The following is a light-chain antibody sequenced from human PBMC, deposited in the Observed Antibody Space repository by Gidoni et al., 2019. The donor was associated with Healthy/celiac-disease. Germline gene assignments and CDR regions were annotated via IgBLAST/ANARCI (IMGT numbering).Light chain of an antibody. CDR1: QGISSY. CDR2: AAS. CDR3: QXXYSYXRT. J-gene: IGKJ1*01. V-gene: IGKV1-8*01. Sequence: RMTQSPSSFSASTGDRVTITCRASQGISSYLAWYQQKPGKAPKLLIYAASTLQSGFPSRFXXSGXXTDFXXTIXXLQSXDFATXXCQXXYSYXRTFXQGTKVEIK.